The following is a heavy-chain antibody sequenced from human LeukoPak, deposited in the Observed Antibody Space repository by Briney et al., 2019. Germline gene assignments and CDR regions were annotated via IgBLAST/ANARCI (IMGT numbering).Heavy chain of an antibody. CDR2: IIPILGIA. CDR3: ARGSLGYCSSTSCYYYYYYMDV. D-gene: IGHD2-2*01. Sequence: SVKVSCKASGGTFSSYTISWVRQAPGQGLEWMGRIIPILGIANYAQKFQGRVTITADKSTSTAYMELSSLRSEDTAVYYCARGSLGYCSSTSCYYYYYYMDVWGKGTTVTVSS. J-gene: IGHJ6*03. CDR1: GGTFSSYT. V-gene: IGHV1-69*02.